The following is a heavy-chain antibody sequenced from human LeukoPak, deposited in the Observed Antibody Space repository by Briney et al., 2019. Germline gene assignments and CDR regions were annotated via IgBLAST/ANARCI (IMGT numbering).Heavy chain of an antibody. CDR2: IRYDGNNK. V-gene: IGHV3-30*02. Sequence: GGSLRLSCAASGFSFSSYGMDWVRQAPGKGLKWVAFIRYDGNNKDYADSVKGRFTISRDNSKNTLYLQMNSLRVDDTAVYYCAKGYGDLVAFDIWGQGTMVTVSS. CDR3: AKGYGDLVAFDI. D-gene: IGHD4-17*01. CDR1: GFSFSSYG. J-gene: IGHJ3*02.